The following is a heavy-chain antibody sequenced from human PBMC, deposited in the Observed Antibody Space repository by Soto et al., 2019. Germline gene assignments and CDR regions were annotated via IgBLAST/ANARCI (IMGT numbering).Heavy chain of an antibody. V-gene: IGHV3-48*01. D-gene: IGHD2-2*01. CDR1: GFPISSYS. Sequence: GGSMRLSCAASGFPISSYSMNWVRQDPGKGLEWVSYISSSSSTIYYADSVKGRFTISRDNAKSSLYLQMNSLRAEDTAVYYATRSAYMDVWGKGTTVTVSS. CDR2: ISSSSSTI. CDR3: TRSAYMDV. J-gene: IGHJ6*03.